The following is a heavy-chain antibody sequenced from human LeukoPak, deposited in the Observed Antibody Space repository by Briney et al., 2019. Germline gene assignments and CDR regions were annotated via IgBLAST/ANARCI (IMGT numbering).Heavy chain of an antibody. D-gene: IGHD5-18*01. V-gene: IGHV4-34*01. CDR1: GGSFSGYY. J-gene: IGHJ4*02. Sequence: PSETLSLTCAVYGGSFSGYYWSWIRQPPGKGLECIGEINHSGSTNYNPSLKSRVTISVDTSKTQFSLKLSSVTAAETAVYSCARFRARGYSYGGSYFDYWGQGTLVTVSS. CDR3: ARFRARGYSYGGSYFDY. CDR2: INHSGST.